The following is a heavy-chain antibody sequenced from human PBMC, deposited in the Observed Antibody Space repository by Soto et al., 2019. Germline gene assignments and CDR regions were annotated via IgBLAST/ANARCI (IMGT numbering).Heavy chain of an antibody. V-gene: IGHV1-2*02. D-gene: IGHD3-22*01. CDR3: AASPKYYYDSSGYYRHYYYGMDV. CDR2: INPNSGGT. J-gene: IGHJ6*02. Sequence: ASVKVSCKASGYTFTGYYMHWVRQAPGQGLEWMGWINPNSGGTNYAQKFQGRVTMTRDTSISTAYMELSRLRSDDTAVYYCAASPKYYYDSSGYYRHYYYGMDVWGQGTAVTVS. CDR1: GYTFTGYY.